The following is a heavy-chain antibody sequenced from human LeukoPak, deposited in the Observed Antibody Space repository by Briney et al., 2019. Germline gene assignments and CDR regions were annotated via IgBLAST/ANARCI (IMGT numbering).Heavy chain of an antibody. CDR2: FYYSGSS. CDR3: ARVSPAVGAFDI. J-gene: IGHJ3*02. V-gene: IGHV4-59*01. Sequence: ETLSLTCTGFGGSISSYYWSWIRQPPGKGLEWIGYFYYSGSSNYNPSLKSRVTISGDTSKNQFSLKLSSVTAADTAIYYCARVSPAVGAFDIWGRGTMVTVSS. CDR1: GGSISSYY. D-gene: IGHD6-13*01.